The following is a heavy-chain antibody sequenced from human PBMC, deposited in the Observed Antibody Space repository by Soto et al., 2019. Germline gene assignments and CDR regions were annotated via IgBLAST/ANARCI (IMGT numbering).Heavy chain of an antibody. CDR2: INHSGRV. CDR1: GGAFSGLS. CDR3: STRAYDTNGYYRFDT. D-gene: IGHD3-22*01. Sequence: QVQLQQWGAGLLKPSEPLSLTCAVYGGAFSGLSWTWIRQAPGKGLEWMGDINHSGRVNYSPSLKSRVNISLDTSKNQFSLTLSAVTAADTAMYYCSTRAYDTNGYYRFDTWGQGTLVTVSA. J-gene: IGHJ5*01. V-gene: IGHV4-34*01.